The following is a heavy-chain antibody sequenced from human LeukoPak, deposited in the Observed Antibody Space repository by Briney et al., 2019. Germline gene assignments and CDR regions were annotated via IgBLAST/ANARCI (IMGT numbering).Heavy chain of an antibody. V-gene: IGHV3-64*01. D-gene: IGHD3-10*01. CDR1: GFTFSSYA. CDR2: ISSNGGST. J-gene: IGHJ4*02. Sequence: GGSLRLSCAASGFTFSSYAMHWVRQAPGKGLEYVSAISSNGGSTYYANSVKGRFTISRDNSKNTPYLQMGSLRAEDMAVYYCARSDPGGSGSYYNVWGQGTLVTVSS. CDR3: ARSDPGGSGSYYNV.